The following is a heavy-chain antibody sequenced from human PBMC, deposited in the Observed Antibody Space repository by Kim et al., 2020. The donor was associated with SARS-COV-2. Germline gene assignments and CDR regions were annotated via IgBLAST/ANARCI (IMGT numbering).Heavy chain of an antibody. V-gene: IGHV1-8*01. J-gene: IGHJ5*02. CDR1: GYTFTSYD. Sequence: ASVKVSCKASGYTFTSYDINWVRQATGQGLEWMGWMNPNSGNTGYAQKFQGRVTMTRNTSISTAYMELSSLRSEDTAVYYCARGVLTILQMTGAVRFDPWGQGTLVTVSS. CDR2: MNPNSGNT. D-gene: IGHD3-9*01. CDR3: ARGVLTILQMTGAVRFDP.